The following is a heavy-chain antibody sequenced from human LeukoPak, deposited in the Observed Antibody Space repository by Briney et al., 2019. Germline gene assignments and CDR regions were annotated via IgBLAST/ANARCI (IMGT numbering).Heavy chain of an antibody. D-gene: IGHD1-26*01. V-gene: IGHV4-34*01. CDR2: INHSGST. CDR3: ARDLYSGSYSPHAFDI. CDR1: GGSFSGYY. Sequence: PSETLSLACAVYGGSFSGYYWSWIRQPPGKGLEWIGVINHSGSTNYNPSLKSRVTISVDTSKNQFSLKLSSVTAADTAVYYCARDLYSGSYSPHAFDIWGQGTMVTVSS. J-gene: IGHJ3*02.